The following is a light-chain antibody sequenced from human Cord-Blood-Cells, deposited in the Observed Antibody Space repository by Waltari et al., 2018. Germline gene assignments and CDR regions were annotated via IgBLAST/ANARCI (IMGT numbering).Light chain of an antibody. CDR1: SSDVGSSNL. J-gene: IGLJ2*01. CDR2: KVS. Sequence: QSSWTQPASVSGSPGQSITISCTATSSDVGSSNLVSWYQQHPAKAPQLKIYKVSKRPSGVSNRFSDSKSGNTASLTISELQAEDEADYYCCSYAGSSTLVFGGGTKLTVL. CDR3: CSYAGSSTLV. V-gene: IGLV2-23*02.